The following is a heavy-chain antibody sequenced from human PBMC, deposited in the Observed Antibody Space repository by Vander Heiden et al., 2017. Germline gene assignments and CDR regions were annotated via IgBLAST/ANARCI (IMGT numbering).Heavy chain of an antibody. D-gene: IGHD4-17*01. Sequence: QLHLQESGSGLVKSSQTLSLTCAVPGDSISSGGYSWRWIRQPPGKGREWIGYIYHSGSTYYNPSLKSRVTISVDLSKNNFSLTLSSVTAADTAVYYCASDYGDYGLDSFNIWGQGTMVIVSS. V-gene: IGHV4-30-2*01. CDR3: ASDYGDYGLDSFNI. CDR1: GDSISSGGYS. J-gene: IGHJ3*02. CDR2: IYHSGST.